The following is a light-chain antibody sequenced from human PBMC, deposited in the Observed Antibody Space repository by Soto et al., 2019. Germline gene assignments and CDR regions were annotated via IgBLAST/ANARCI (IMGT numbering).Light chain of an antibody. J-gene: IGLJ1*01. CDR3: CSYAGDSYL. Sequence: QSALTQPRSVSGSPGQSVTISCTGSSSDAGRYDYVSWYQQHPGKAPKLIIYDVSQRPSGVPEHFSGSKSGNTASLTISVLQADDEADYYCCSYAGDSYLFGTGTKLTVL. CDR2: DVS. V-gene: IGLV2-11*01. CDR1: SSDAGRYDY.